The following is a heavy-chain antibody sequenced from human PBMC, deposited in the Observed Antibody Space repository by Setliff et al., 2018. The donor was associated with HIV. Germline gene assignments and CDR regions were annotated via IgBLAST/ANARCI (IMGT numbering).Heavy chain of an antibody. V-gene: IGHV3-21*01. CDR3: ARENNRGWHWLDPFDY. J-gene: IGHJ4*02. Sequence: PGGSLRLSCAASGFTFSSYWMHWVRQAPGKGLEWVSCISSSTRYIYYADSVKGRFTISRDNAKNSLYLQMNSLRAEDTAVYYCARENNRGWHWLDPFDYWGQGTLVTVSS. CDR1: GFTFSSYW. D-gene: IGHD6-19*01. CDR2: ISSSTRYI.